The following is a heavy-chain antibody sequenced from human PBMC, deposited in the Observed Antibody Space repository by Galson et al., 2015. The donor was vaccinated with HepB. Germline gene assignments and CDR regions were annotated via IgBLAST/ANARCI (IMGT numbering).Heavy chain of an antibody. V-gene: IGHV2-5*08. CDR1: GFSLSTSGMC. D-gene: IGHD6-19*01. J-gene: IGHJ2*01. CDR2: IYWDDDK. Sequence: PALVKPTQTLTLTCTFSGFSLSTSGMCVSWIRQPPGKALEWLALIYWDDDKRYSPSLKSRLTITKDTSKNQVVLTMTNMDPVDTATYYCARIRGYSSDWYPWYFDLWGRGTLVTVSS. CDR3: ARIRGYSSDWYPWYFDL.